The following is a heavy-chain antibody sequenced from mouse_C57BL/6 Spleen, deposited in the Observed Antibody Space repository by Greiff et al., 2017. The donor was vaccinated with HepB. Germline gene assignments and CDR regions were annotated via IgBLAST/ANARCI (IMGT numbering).Heavy chain of an antibody. CDR2: IHPNSGST. V-gene: IGHV1-64*01. CDR1: GYTFTSYW. Sequence: QVQLQQPGAELVKPGASVKLSCKASGYTFTSYWMHWVKQRPGQGLEWIGMIHPNSGSTNYNEKFKSKATLTVDKSSSTAYMQLSSLTSEDSAVYYCARRWDYDGYYFDYWGQGTTLTVSS. CDR3: ARRWDYDGYYFDY. J-gene: IGHJ2*01. D-gene: IGHD2-4*01.